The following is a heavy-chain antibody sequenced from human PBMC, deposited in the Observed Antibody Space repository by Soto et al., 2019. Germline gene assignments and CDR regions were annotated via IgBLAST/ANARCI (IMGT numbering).Heavy chain of an antibody. J-gene: IGHJ6*03. V-gene: IGHV4-34*01. D-gene: IGHD2-15*01. Sequence: QVQLQPWGAGLLKPSATLSLTCAVYGGSFSGYYWSWIRQPPGKWLAWIGEINHSGSTNYNPSLKSRVTISVDTSKNQFSLRLSSVTAADTAVYYCARLGAGCSGGSCTYYYYYMDVWGKGTTVTVSS. CDR2: INHSGST. CDR3: ARLGAGCSGGSCTYYYYYMDV. CDR1: GGSFSGYY.